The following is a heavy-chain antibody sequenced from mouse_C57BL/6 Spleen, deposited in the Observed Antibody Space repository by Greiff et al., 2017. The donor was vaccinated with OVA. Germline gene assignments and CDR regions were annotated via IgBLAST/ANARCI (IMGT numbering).Heavy chain of an antibody. CDR3: TPTLYYYGSSGFAY. Sequence: EVQLQQSGAELVRPGASVKLSCTASGFNIKDDYMHWVKQRPEQGLEWIGWIDPENGDTEYASKFQGKATITADTSSNTAYLQLSSLTSEDTAVYYCTPTLYYYGSSGFAYWGQGTLVTVSA. V-gene: IGHV14-4*01. CDR2: IDPENGDT. D-gene: IGHD1-1*01. CDR1: GFNIKDDY. J-gene: IGHJ3*01.